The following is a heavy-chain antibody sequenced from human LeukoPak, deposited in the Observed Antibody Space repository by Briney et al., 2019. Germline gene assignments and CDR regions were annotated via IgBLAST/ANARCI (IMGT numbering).Heavy chain of an antibody. V-gene: IGHV4-34*01. D-gene: IGHD6-13*01. CDR2: INHSGST. J-gene: IGHJ4*02. Sequence: SETLSLTCAVYGGSFSGYYWSWIRQPPGKGLEWIGEINHSGSTNYNPSLKSRVTISVDTSKNQFSLKLSSATAADTAVYYCARHHESIAAAGTGFDYWGQGTLVTVSS. CDR1: GGSFSGYY. CDR3: ARHHESIAAAGTGFDY.